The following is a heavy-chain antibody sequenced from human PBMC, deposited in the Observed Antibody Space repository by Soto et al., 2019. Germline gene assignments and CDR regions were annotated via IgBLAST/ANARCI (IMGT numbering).Heavy chain of an antibody. Sequence: DTLSLTCTVSGGSISSYYWSWIRQPPGKGLEWIGYIYYSGSTNYNPSLKSRVTISVDTSKNQFSLKLSSVTAADTAVYYCARVGSSGYPFDYWGQGTLVTVSS. J-gene: IGHJ4*02. CDR3: ARVGSSGYPFDY. D-gene: IGHD3-22*01. CDR2: IYYSGST. V-gene: IGHV4-59*01. CDR1: GGSISSYY.